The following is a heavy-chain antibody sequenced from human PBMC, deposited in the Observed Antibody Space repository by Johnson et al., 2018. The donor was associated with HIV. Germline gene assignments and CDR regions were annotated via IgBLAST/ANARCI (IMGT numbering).Heavy chain of an antibody. Sequence: VQLVESGGGVVRPGGSLRLSCAASGFTFDDYGMSWVRQAPGKGLEWVSGINWNGGNTGYADSVKGRFTISRDNSKNTLYLQMNSLRAEDTAVYYCAKALRITMVQVYHRGGDAFDICGQGTMVTVSS. J-gene: IGHJ3*02. CDR2: INWNGGNT. D-gene: IGHD3-10*01. CDR1: GFTFDDYG. V-gene: IGHV3-20*04. CDR3: AKALRITMVQVYHRGGDAFDI.